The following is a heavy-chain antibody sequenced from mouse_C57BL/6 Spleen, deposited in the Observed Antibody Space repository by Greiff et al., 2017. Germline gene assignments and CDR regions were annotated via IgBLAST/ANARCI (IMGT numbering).Heavy chain of an antibody. CDR1: GYTFTSHR. Sequence: QVQLQQPGTELVKPGASVKLFCKASGYTFTSHRMHRVKQRPGQGLEWNGNINSSNGGTNYNEKFKSKATLTVDKATSTAYMQLSRPTSEGAAVYYCASPGYGSSSLIWGQGTTLTVSS. V-gene: IGHV1-53*01. J-gene: IGHJ2*01. D-gene: IGHD1-1*01. CDR2: INSSNGGT. CDR3: ASPGYGSSSLI.